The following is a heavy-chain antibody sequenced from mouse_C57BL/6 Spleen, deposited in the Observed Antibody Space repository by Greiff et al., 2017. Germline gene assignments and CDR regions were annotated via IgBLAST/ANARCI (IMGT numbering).Heavy chain of an antibody. J-gene: IGHJ2*01. CDR2: IYPGDGDT. CDR3: ARSLPTVVATDFDY. D-gene: IGHD1-1*01. Sequence: QVQLQQSGPELVKPGASVKISCKASGYAFSSSWMNWVKQRPGKGLEWIGRIYPGDGDTNYNGKFKGKATLTADKSSSTAYMQLSSLTSEDAAVYFCARSLPTVVATDFDYWGQGTTLTVSS. V-gene: IGHV1-82*01. CDR1: GYAFSSSW.